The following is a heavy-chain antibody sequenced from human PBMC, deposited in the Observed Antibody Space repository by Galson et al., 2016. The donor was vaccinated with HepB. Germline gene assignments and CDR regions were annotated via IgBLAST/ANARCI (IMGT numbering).Heavy chain of an antibody. V-gene: IGHV3-74*01. CDR1: GFTFSNHY. J-gene: IGHJ4*02. Sequence: SLRLSCAGSGFTFSNHYMHWVRQAPGKGLVWVSRINSDGSNANYADSVKGRFTISRDNARNTLYLHVNSLRAEDAAVYYCARENGDYLFIYYWGQGTLVTVSS. CDR3: ARENGDYLFIYY. D-gene: IGHD4-17*01. CDR2: INSDGSNA.